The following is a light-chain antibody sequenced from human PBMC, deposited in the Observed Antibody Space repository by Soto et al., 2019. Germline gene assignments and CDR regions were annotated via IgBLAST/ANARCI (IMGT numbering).Light chain of an antibody. CDR1: QSISSY. CDR3: QQSYSTPIT. V-gene: IGKV1-39*01. CDR2: AAS. J-gene: IGKJ5*01. Sequence: DIQMTQSPSSLSASVGDRVTITCRASQSISSYLNWYRQKPGKAPKVLIYAASSLQSGVPSRFSGSGSGTAFTLTISSLQPEDSATYYCQQSYSTPITFGQGTRLEIK.